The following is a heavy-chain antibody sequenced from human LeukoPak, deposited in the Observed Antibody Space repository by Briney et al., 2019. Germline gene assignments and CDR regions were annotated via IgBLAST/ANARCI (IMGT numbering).Heavy chain of an antibody. D-gene: IGHD5-18*01. J-gene: IGHJ4*02. V-gene: IGHV1-46*01. CDR3: AKDKDTAIPLYLFDY. CDR1: GYTFTSYY. Sequence: ASVKVSCKASGYTFTSYYMHWVRQAPGQGLEWMGIINPSGGSTSYAQKFQGRVTMTRDTSTSTVYMELSSLRSEDTAVYYCAKDKDTAIPLYLFDYWGQGTLVTVSS. CDR2: INPSGGST.